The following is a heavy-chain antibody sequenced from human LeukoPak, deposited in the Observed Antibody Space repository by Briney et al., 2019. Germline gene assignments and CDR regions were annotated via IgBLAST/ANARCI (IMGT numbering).Heavy chain of an antibody. J-gene: IGHJ5*02. Sequence: PSETLSLTCTVSGYSISSGYYWGWIRQPPGKGLEWIGSIYHSGSTYYNPSLKSRVTISVDTSKNQFSLKLSSVTAADTDVYYCARGFYDFWSGYNNWFDPWGQGTLVTVSS. CDR3: ARGFYDFWSGYNNWFDP. CDR2: IYHSGST. CDR1: GYSISSGYY. V-gene: IGHV4-38-2*02. D-gene: IGHD3-3*01.